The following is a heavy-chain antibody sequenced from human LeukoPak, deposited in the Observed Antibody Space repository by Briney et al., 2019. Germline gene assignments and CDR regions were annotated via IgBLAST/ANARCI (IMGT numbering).Heavy chain of an antibody. CDR3: ARIVAGKFSVSDY. D-gene: IGHD6-19*01. V-gene: IGHV3-21*01. J-gene: IGHJ4*02. Sequence: GGSLRLSCAASGFTFSSYSMNWVRQAPGKGLEWVSSISSSSSYIYYADSVKGRFTTSRDNAKNSLYLQMNSLRAEDTAVYYCARIVAGKFSVSDYWGQGTLVTVSS. CDR2: ISSSSSYI. CDR1: GFTFSSYS.